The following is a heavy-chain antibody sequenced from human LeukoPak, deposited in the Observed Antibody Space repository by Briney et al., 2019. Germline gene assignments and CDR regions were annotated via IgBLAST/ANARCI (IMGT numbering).Heavy chain of an antibody. J-gene: IGHJ4*02. CDR1: GFTVSSNY. CDR2: IYSGGST. Sequence: PGGSLRLSCAASGFTVSSNYMSWVRQAPGKGLEWVSVIYSGGSTYYADSVKGRFTISRDNSKNTLYLQRNSLRAEDTAVYYCNYDFWSGNDYWGQGTLVTVSS. V-gene: IGHV3-53*01. CDR3: NYDFWSGNDY. D-gene: IGHD3-3*01.